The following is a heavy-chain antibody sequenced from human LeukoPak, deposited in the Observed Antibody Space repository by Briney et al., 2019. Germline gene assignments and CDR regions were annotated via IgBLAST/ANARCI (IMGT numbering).Heavy chain of an antibody. CDR2: IYYSGST. V-gene: IGHV4-30-4*01. CDR3: ARYGSSGCDFDY. CDR1: GGSISSGDYY. J-gene: IGHJ4*02. Sequence: SETLSLTCTVSGGSISSGDYYWSWIRQPPGRGLEWIGYIYYSGSTYYNPSLKSRVTISVDTSKNQFSLKLSSVTAADTAVYYCARYGSSGCDFDYWGQGTLVTVSS. D-gene: IGHD3-22*01.